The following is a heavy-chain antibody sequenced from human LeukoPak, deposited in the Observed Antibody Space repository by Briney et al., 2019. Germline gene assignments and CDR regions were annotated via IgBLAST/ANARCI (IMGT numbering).Heavy chain of an antibody. CDR1: GGTFSGYA. J-gene: IGHJ2*01. Sequence: SVKVSCKASGGTFSGYAISWVRQAPGQGLEWMGGIIPIFGTANYAQKFQGRVTITADESTSTAYMELSSLRSEDTAVYYCARDYYDSSGYSGANWYFDLWGRGTLVTVSS. CDR3: ARDYYDSSGYSGANWYFDL. CDR2: IIPIFGTA. D-gene: IGHD3-22*01. V-gene: IGHV1-69*13.